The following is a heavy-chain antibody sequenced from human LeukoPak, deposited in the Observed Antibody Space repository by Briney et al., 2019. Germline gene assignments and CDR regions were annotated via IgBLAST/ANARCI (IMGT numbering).Heavy chain of an antibody. CDR3: ARNSAAVYYYYGTDV. Sequence: SETLSLTCTVSGGSISSYYWSWIRQPPGEGLEWIGYIYYSGSTNYNPSLKSRVTISVDTSKNQFSLKLSSVTAADTAVYYCARNSAAVYYYYGTDVWGKGTTVTVSS. CDR1: GGSISSYY. CDR2: IYYSGST. D-gene: IGHD6-13*01. J-gene: IGHJ6*04. V-gene: IGHV4-59*01.